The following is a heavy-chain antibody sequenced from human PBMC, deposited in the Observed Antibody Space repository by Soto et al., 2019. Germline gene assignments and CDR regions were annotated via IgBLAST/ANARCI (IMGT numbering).Heavy chain of an antibody. D-gene: IGHD1-26*01. V-gene: IGHV3-23*01. CDR2: ISGSGGTT. Sequence: GGSLRLSCAASGFTFSSLAMTWVREAPGRGLEWISGISGSGGTTYDADSVKGRFIISRDNSKNTLYLQMNSLRAEDTAIYYCAKDLVLLRSWGQGTLVTVSS. CDR3: AKDLVLLRS. CDR1: GFTFSSLA. J-gene: IGHJ5*02.